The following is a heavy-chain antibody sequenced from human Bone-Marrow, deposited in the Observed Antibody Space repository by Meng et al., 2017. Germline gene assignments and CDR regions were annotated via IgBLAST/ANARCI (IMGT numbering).Heavy chain of an antibody. CDR1: GGSFSGYY. V-gene: IGHV4-34*01. D-gene: IGHD3-10*01. J-gene: IGHJ4*02. Sequence: QVKLQQWGAGLLKPSETLSLPCSVYGGSFSGYYWSWIRQPPGKGLEWIGEINHSGSTNYNPSLKSRVTISVDTSKNQFSLKLSSVTAADTAVYYCARGGVRGGIDYWGQGTLVTVSS. CDR3: ARGGVRGGIDY. CDR2: INHSGST.